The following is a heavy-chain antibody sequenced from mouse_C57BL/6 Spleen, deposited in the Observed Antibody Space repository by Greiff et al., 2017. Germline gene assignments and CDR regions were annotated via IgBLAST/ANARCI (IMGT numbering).Heavy chain of an antibody. Sequence: VQLQESGAELVRPGASVKLSCKASGYTFTDYYINWVKQRPGQGLEWIARIYPGSGNTYYNEKFKGKATLTAEKSSSTAYMQLSSLTSEDSAVYFCARGNDYDLYAMDYWGQGTSVTVSS. CDR2: IYPGSGNT. CDR3: ARGNDYDLYAMDY. J-gene: IGHJ4*01. CDR1: GYTFTDYY. V-gene: IGHV1-76*01. D-gene: IGHD2-4*01.